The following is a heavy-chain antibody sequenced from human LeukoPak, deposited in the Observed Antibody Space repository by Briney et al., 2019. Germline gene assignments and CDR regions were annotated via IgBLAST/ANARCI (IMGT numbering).Heavy chain of an antibody. CDR1: GFTFSSYW. J-gene: IGHJ4*02. D-gene: IGHD3-10*01. CDR3: ARVSALLWFGEPYYFDY. CDR2: IKQDGSEK. V-gene: IGHV3-7*01. Sequence: GGSLRLSCAASGFTFSSYWMSWVRQAPGKGLEWVASIKQDGSEKYYVDSVKGRFTISRDNAKNSLYLQMNSLRAEDTAVYYCARVSALLWFGEPYYFDYWGQGTLVTVSS.